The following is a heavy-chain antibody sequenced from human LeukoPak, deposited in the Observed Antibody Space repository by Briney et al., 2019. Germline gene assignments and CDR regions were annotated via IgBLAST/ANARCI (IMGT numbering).Heavy chain of an antibody. CDR2: IYYSGST. D-gene: IGHD6-13*01. CDR1: GGSISSSSYY. CDR3: ARDGNRYSSSWYGIPEYFQH. V-gene: IGHV4-39*07. Sequence: SETLSLTCTVSGGSISSSSYYWGWIRQPPGKGLEWIGSIYYSGSTYYNPSLKSRVTISVDTFKNQFSLKLSSVTAADTAVYYCARDGNRYSSSWYGIPEYFQHWGQGTLVTVSS. J-gene: IGHJ1*01.